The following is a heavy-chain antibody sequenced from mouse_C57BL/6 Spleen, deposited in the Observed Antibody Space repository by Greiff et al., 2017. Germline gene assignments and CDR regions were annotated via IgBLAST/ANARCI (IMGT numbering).Heavy chain of an antibody. D-gene: IGHD1-1*01. V-gene: IGHV1-5*01. CDR3: TRYHHYYGSSYYWYFDV. CDR2: IYPGNSDT. J-gene: IGHJ1*03. CDR1: GYTFTSYW. Sequence: VQLQQSGTVLARPGASVKMSCKTSGYTFTSYWMHWVKQRPGQGLEWIGAIYPGNSDTSYNQKFKGKAKLTAVTSASTAYMELSSLTNEDSAVYYCTRYHHYYGSSYYWYFDVWGTGTTVTVSS.